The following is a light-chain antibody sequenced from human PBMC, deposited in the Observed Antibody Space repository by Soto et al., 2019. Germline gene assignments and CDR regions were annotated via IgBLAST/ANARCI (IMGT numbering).Light chain of an antibody. CDR2: GVS. CDR1: QSISSS. J-gene: IGKJ5*01. V-gene: IGKV1-39*01. Sequence: DIQMTHSPSSLSASVLYKVNITFRSSQSISSSLNWYQQKSGKAPNLLIYGVSRLQGGVPSRFSGSGSGTDFTLSISSLQPEDFATYYCQQSYTAPSINFGQGTRLENK. CDR3: QQSYTAPSIN.